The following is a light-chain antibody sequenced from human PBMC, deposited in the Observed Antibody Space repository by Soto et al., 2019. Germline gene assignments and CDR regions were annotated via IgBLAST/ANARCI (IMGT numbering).Light chain of an antibody. J-gene: IGKJ1*01. CDR3: HQYSVFPWT. V-gene: IGKV1-5*01. Sequence: DVQMTQSPSTLPASVGDRVTITCRASQSIGLWLAWYQEKPGKAPKPLVYDASSLQTGVSSRFSGSGSGTEFTLTISNLKPDDFATYSCHQYSVFPWTFGQGTKVEIK. CDR1: QSIGLW. CDR2: DAS.